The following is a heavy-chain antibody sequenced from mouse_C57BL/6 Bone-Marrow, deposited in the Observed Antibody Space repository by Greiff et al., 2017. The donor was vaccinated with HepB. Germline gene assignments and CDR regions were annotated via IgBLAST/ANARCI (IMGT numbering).Heavy chain of an antibody. D-gene: IGHD2-1*01. CDR3: ARKRDGNYVGAMDY. Sequence: EVQLQQSGPVLVKPGASVKMSCKASGYTFTDYYMNWVKQSHGKSLEWIGVINPYNGGTSYNQKFKGKATLTVDKSSSTAYMELNSLTSEDSAVYYCARKRDGNYVGAMDYWGQGTSVTVSS. CDR1: GYTFTDYY. J-gene: IGHJ4*01. V-gene: IGHV1-19*01. CDR2: INPYNGGT.